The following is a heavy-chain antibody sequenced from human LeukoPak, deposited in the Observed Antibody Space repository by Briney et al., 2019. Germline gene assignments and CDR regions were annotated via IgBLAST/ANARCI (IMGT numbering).Heavy chain of an antibody. V-gene: IGHV2-5*02. Sequence: SGPTLVKPTQTLTLTCTFSGFSLSTSGVGVGWIRQPPGKALEWLALIYWDDDKRYSPSLKSRLTITKDTSKNQVVLTMTNMDPVDTATYYCAHTLTYYYDSSGPPFGHWGQGTLVTVSS. CDR1: GFSLSTSGVG. J-gene: IGHJ4*02. D-gene: IGHD3-22*01. CDR2: IYWDDDK. CDR3: AHTLTYYYDSSGPPFGH.